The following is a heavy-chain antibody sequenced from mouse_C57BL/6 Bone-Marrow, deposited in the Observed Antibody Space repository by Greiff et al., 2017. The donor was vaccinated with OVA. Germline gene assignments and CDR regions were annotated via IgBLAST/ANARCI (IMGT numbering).Heavy chain of an antibody. J-gene: IGHJ3*01. D-gene: IGHD1-1*01. V-gene: IGHV5-4*03. CDR1: GFTFSSYA. CDR2: ISDGGSYT. Sequence: EVKLMESGGGLVKPGGSLKLSCAASGFTFSSYAMSWVRQTPEKRLEWVATISDGGSYTNYPDNVKGRFTISRDNAKNNLYLQMSHLKSEDTAMYYCASYYGSSPFAYWGQGTLVTVSA. CDR3: ASYYGSSPFAY.